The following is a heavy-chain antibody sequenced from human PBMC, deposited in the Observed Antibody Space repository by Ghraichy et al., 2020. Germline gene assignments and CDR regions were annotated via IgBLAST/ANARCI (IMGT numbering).Heavy chain of an antibody. Sequence: ASVKVSCKASGYTFTNYDINWVRQATGQGLEWMGWMNPNSGNTGYAQKFQGRVTMTRNTSISTAYMELSSLRSEDTAVYFCARRMDSSRWYLAFDIWGQGTMVTVSS. J-gene: IGHJ3*02. V-gene: IGHV1-8*01. CDR3: ARRMDSSRWYLAFDI. CDR2: MNPNSGNT. CDR1: GYTFTNYD. D-gene: IGHD6-13*01.